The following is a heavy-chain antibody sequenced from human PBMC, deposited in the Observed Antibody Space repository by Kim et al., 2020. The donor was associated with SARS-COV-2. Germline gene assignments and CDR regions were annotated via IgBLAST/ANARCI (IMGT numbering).Heavy chain of an antibody. CDR3: AHRQITGTTSYPDY. V-gene: IGHV1-69*01. Sequence: AQKFQGRVTITADESTSTAYMELSSLRTEDTAVYYCAHRQITGTTSYPDYWGQGTLVTVSS. D-gene: IGHD1-20*01. J-gene: IGHJ4*02.